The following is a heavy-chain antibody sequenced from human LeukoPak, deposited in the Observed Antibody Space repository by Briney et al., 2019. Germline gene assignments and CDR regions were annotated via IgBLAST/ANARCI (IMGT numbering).Heavy chain of an antibody. V-gene: IGHV4-59*08. CDR3: ARGALRDFDY. CDR2: IYYSGST. CDR1: GGSISSYY. Sequence: SETLSLTCTVSGGSISSYYWSWIRQPPGKGLEWIGYIYYSGSTNYNPSPKSRVTISVDTSKNQFSPKLSSVTAADTAVYYCARGALRDFDYWGQGTLVTVSS. J-gene: IGHJ4*02. D-gene: IGHD4/OR15-4a*01.